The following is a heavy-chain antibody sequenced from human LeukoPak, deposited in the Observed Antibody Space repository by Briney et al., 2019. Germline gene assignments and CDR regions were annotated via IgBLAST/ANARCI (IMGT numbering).Heavy chain of an antibody. CDR1: GFTFSSYG. V-gene: IGHV3-48*01. Sequence: GGSLRLSCAASGFTFSSYGMDWVRQAPGKGLEWVSGIVPSGGTTYYADSVKGRFTISRDNAKNSLYLQMNSLRAEDTAVYYCARDTAMSQTDYWGQGTLVTVSS. CDR3: ARDTAMSQTDY. J-gene: IGHJ4*02. D-gene: IGHD5-18*01. CDR2: IVPSGGTT.